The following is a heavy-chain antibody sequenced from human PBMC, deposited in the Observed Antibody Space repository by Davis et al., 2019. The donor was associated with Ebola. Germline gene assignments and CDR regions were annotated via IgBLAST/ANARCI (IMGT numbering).Heavy chain of an antibody. D-gene: IGHD3-16*01. V-gene: IGHV3-53*01. J-gene: IGHJ4*02. CDR1: GFIVTSNY. CDR3: TAGSGGD. Sequence: GESLKISCAASGFIVTSNYMTWVRQTPGKGLQWVSIIYSDGSTKYADSVKGRFTISRDNSKNTLFLQMNRLRAEDTAVYYCTAGSGGDWGQGTLVTVSS. CDR2: IYSDGST.